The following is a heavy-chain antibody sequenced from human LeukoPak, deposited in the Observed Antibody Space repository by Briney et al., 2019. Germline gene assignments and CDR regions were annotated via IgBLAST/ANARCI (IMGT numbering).Heavy chain of an antibody. J-gene: IGHJ4*02. Sequence: GGSLRLSCAAFGFTFSNYGMSWVRQAPGKGLEWVSIISGSGGSTYYADSVKGRFTISRDNSKNTLYLQMNGLRAEDTAVYYCAKEGFGNYYSAYFDYWGQGTLVTVSS. CDR3: AKEGFGNYYSAYFDY. CDR1: GFTFSNYG. CDR2: ISGSGGST. D-gene: IGHD1-26*01. V-gene: IGHV3-23*01.